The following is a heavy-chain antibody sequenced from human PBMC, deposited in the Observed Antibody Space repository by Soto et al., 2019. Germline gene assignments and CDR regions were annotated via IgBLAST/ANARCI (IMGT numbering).Heavy chain of an antibody. Sequence: SETLSLTCTVSGGSISSGGYYWSWIRQHPGKGLEWIGYIYYSGSTYYNPSLKSRVTISVDTSKNQFSLKLSSVTAADTAVYYCARDVIAAAGTPTSYYFDYWGQGTLVTVS. CDR2: IYYSGST. V-gene: IGHV4-31*03. D-gene: IGHD6-13*01. CDR3: ARDVIAAAGTPTSYYFDY. CDR1: GGSISSGGYY. J-gene: IGHJ4*02.